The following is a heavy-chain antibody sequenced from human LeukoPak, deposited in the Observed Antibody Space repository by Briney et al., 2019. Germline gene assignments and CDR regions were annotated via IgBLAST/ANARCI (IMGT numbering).Heavy chain of an antibody. CDR1: GGSVSSYY. D-gene: IGHD2-8*01. J-gene: IGHJ3*02. Sequence: SETLSLTCTVSGGSVSSYYWSWIRQPPGKGLEWIGYIYYSGSTNYNPSLKSRVTISVDTSKNQFSLKLSSVTAADTAVYYCARTGVGDAFDIWGQGTMVTVSS. V-gene: IGHV4-59*02. CDR2: IYYSGST. CDR3: ARTGVGDAFDI.